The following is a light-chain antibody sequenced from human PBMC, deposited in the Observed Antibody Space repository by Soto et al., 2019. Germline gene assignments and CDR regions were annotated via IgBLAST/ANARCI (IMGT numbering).Light chain of an antibody. Sequence: QSALTQPASVSGSPGQSITISCTGTSSDVGSYNLVSWYQHHPGKAPKLMIYEGSKRPSGVSNRFSGSKSGNTASLTIPGLQAEDEADYFCCSYAGSNTFVFGTGTKLTVL. V-gene: IGLV2-23*01. CDR3: CSYAGSNTFV. J-gene: IGLJ1*01. CDR2: EGS. CDR1: SSDVGSYNL.